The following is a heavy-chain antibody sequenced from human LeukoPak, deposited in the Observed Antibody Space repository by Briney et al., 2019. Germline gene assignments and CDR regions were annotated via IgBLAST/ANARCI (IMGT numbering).Heavy chain of an antibody. CDR2: ISGSGSDI. Sequence: KPGGSLRLSCAASGFSFSDHYMTWVRQAPGKGLEWLSYISGSGSDIDYAGSVKGRFTISRDNAKNSLYLQMNSLRAEDTAVYYCARGPGRSGSDYWGRGTLVTVSS. D-gene: IGHD6-19*01. J-gene: IGHJ4*02. CDR1: GFSFSDHY. CDR3: ARGPGRSGSDY. V-gene: IGHV3-11*01.